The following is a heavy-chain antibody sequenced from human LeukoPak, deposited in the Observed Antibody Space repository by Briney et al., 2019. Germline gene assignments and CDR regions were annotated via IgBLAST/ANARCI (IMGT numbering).Heavy chain of an antibody. Sequence: SEALSLTCAVYGESFSGYYWSGIRQPPRKGLEWIGEITHSGSTNYNPSLRSRVTISVDTSKRQFPINLSSVTAADTAVYYCARRGLGRPDYWGQGPLVTVSS. D-gene: IGHD3/OR15-3a*01. V-gene: IGHV4-34*01. CDR3: ARRGLGRPDY. J-gene: IGHJ4*02. CDR1: GESFSGYY. CDR2: ITHSGST.